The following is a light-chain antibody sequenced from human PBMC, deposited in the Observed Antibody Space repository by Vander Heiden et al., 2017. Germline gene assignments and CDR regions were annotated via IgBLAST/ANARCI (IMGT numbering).Light chain of an antibody. J-gene: IGKJ4*01. Sequence: EIVLTQSPATLSLSPGERATLSCRASQSVSSYLAWYQQKPGQAPRLLIYDASNRATGIPARFSGSGYGADFSLTISSLELEDFAVYYCQQLSNWPSLTFSGGTKVEIK. CDR2: DAS. V-gene: IGKV3-11*01. CDR3: QQLSNWPSLT. CDR1: QSVSSY.